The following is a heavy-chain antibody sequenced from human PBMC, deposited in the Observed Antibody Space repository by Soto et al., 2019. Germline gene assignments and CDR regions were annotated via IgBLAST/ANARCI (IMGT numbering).Heavy chain of an antibody. Sequence: EVQLVESGGGLVQPGGSLRLSCAASGFAIRSYWMSWVRQAPGKGLEWVANIKQDGSDAYYVDSVKGRFTISRDNAKNSLSLQMGSLRAEDTAVYYCARQPFWGQGTLVTVSS. CDR1: GFAIRSYW. V-gene: IGHV3-7*01. CDR3: ARQPF. CDR2: IKQDGSDA. J-gene: IGHJ4*02.